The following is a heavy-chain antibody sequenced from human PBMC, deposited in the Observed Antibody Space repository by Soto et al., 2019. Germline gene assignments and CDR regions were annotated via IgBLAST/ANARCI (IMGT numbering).Heavy chain of an antibody. D-gene: IGHD6-19*01. CDR2: INHSGTT. V-gene: IGHV4-34*01. CDR3: ARGKWLDNY. CDR1: GGAFSGYQ. Sequence: QVQLQQWGAGLLKPSETLSLTCAVYGGAFSGYQWSWIRQPPGQGLEWIGEINHSGTTSYTPSLKCRLTVTGDPSENQCSLKLSSVNAAHTAVYYCARGKWLDNYWGQGTLVTVSS. J-gene: IGHJ4*02.